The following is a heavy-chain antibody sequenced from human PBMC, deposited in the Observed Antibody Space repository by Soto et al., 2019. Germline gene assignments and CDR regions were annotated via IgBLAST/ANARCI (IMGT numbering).Heavy chain of an antibody. V-gene: IGHV4-34*01. CDR1: GGSFSGYY. Sequence: PSETLSLTCAVYGGSFSGYYWSWIRQPPGKGLEWIGEINHSGSTNYNPSLKSRVTISVDTSKNQFSLKLSSVTAADTAVYYCARVSLMGWTFDYWGQGTLVTVSS. CDR2: INHSGST. J-gene: IGHJ4*02. CDR3: ARVSLMGWTFDY. D-gene: IGHD6-19*01.